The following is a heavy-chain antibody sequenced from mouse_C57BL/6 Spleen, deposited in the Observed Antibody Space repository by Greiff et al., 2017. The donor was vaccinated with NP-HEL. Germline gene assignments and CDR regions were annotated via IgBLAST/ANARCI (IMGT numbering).Heavy chain of an antibody. J-gene: IGHJ3*01. CDR1: GYSFTDYN. CDR2: INPNYGTT. V-gene: IGHV1-39*01. CDR3: ARRGKEGGYDGFAY. Sequence: EVQLQQSGPELVKPGASVKISCKASGYSFTDYNMNWVKQSNGKSLEWIGVINPNYGTTSYNQKFKGKATLTVDKSSSTAYMQLNSLTSEDSAVYYCARRGKEGGYDGFAYWGQGTLVTVSA. D-gene: IGHD2-2*01.